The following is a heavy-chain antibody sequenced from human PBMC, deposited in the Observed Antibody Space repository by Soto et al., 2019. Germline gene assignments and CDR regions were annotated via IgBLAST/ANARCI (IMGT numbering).Heavy chain of an antibody. D-gene: IGHD3-9*01. J-gene: IGHJ4*02. CDR1: GGTFSSYA. CDR3: ARDSGYFDWSPFDY. V-gene: IGHV1-69*13. Sequence: SSLKVSCKSSGGTFSSYAISWVRQAPGQGLEWMGGIIPIFGTANYAQKFQGRVTITADESTSTAYMELSSLRSEDTAVYYCARDSGYFDWSPFDYWGQGTLVTVSS. CDR2: IIPIFGTA.